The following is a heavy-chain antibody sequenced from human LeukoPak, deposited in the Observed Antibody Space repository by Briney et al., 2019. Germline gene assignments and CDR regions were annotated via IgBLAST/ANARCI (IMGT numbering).Heavy chain of an antibody. CDR1: GGSFSGDY. Sequence: SETLSLTCAVYGGSFSGDYWSWIRQPPGKGLEWIGEINHSGSTNYNPSLKSRVAISVDTSKNQFSLNLSSVTAADTAVYYCARASGWYKVYYYYMDVWGQGTLVTVSS. V-gene: IGHV4-34*01. J-gene: IGHJ6*03. CDR2: INHSGST. D-gene: IGHD6-19*01. CDR3: ARASGWYKVYYYYMDV.